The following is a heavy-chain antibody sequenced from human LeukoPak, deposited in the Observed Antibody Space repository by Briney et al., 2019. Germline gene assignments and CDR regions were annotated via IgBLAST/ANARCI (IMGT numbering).Heavy chain of an antibody. D-gene: IGHD6-19*01. V-gene: IGHV3-23*01. CDR1: GFTFSSHA. J-gene: IGHJ4*02. Sequence: GGSLRLSCAAFGFTFSSHAMSWVRQAPGKGLEWVSAISGSGGSTYYADSVRGRLTISRDNSENTLNLQMNSLGAEDTAVYYCAKGPLIEVAGTTWDYWGQGTLVTVSS. CDR3: AKGPLIEVAGTTWDY. CDR2: ISGSGGST.